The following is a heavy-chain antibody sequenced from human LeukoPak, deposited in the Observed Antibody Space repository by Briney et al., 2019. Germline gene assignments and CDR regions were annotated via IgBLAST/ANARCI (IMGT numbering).Heavy chain of an antibody. CDR1: GYTFTSYA. Sequence: ASVKVSCKASGYTFTSYAMHWVRQAPGQRLEWMGWINAGNGNTKYSQKLQGRVTITRDTSASTAYMELSSLRSEDMAVYYCAGSDYGDSPDFDYWGQGTLVTVSS. V-gene: IGHV1-3*01. CDR3: AGSDYGDSPDFDY. CDR2: INAGNGNT. D-gene: IGHD4-17*01. J-gene: IGHJ4*02.